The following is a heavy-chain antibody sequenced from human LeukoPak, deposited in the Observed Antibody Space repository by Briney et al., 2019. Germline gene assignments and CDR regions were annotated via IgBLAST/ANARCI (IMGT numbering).Heavy chain of an antibody. D-gene: IGHD3-3*01. CDR2: ISSSSSTI. CDR1: GFTFSSYS. Sequence: PGGSLRLSCAASGFTFSSYSMNWVRQAPGKGLEWVSYISSSSSTIYYADSVKGRFTISRDNAKNSLYLQMNSLRAEDTAVYYCARPERRGFLEWFPFDYWGQGTLVTVSS. J-gene: IGHJ4*02. V-gene: IGHV3-48*01. CDR3: ARPERRGFLEWFPFDY.